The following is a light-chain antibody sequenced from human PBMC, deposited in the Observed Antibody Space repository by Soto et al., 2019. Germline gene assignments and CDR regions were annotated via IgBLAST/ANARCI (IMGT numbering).Light chain of an antibody. Sequence: AIPMTQSPSSLSASVGDRVTITCRASQDIRTDLGWYQQEPGKARKLLIFAASSLPSGVPSRFSGSGSGTDFTLTISSLQPEDFATYYCLHDYNYPWTFGQGTKVEIK. V-gene: IGKV1-6*02. CDR1: QDIRTD. J-gene: IGKJ1*01. CDR2: AAS. CDR3: LHDYNYPWT.